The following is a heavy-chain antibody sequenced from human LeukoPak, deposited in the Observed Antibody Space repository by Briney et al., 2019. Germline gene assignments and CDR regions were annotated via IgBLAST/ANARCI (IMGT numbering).Heavy chain of an antibody. CDR1: GFTFSSYA. D-gene: IGHD3-10*01. Sequence: GGSLRLSCAASGFTFSSYAMGWVRQAPGKGLEWVSAISGSGGSTYYADSVKGRFTISRDNSKNTLYLQMNSLRAEDTAVYYCAKRKGFGDLGLGLPRIDFLGQGTLVTVSS. CDR2: ISGSGGST. J-gene: IGHJ4*02. CDR3: AKRKGFGDLGLGLPRIDF. V-gene: IGHV3-23*01.